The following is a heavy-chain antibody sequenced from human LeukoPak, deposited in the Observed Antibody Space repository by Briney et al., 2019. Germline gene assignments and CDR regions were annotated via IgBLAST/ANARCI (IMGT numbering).Heavy chain of an antibody. CDR1: GYTFTSYY. D-gene: IGHD5-12*01. J-gene: IGHJ4*02. CDR2: INPSGGST. CDR3: ARSSIVATRGFDY. Sequence: ASVKVSCKASGYTFTSYYMHWVRQAPGQGLEWMGIINPSGGSTSYAQKFQGRITMTRDTSTSTAYMELSSLRSEDTAVYYCARSSIVATRGFDYWGQGTLVTVSS. V-gene: IGHV1-46*01.